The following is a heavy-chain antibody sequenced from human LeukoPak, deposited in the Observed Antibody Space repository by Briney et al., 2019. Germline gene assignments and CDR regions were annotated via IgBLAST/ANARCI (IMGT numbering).Heavy chain of an antibody. V-gene: IGHV3-23*01. D-gene: IGHD3-22*01. CDR3: AKASYSPMIVVVYYFDY. Sequence: PGGSLRLSCAASGFTFSSYAMSWVRQAPGKGLEWVSAISGSGGSTYYADSVKGRFTISRDNSKNTLYLQMNSLRAEDTAVYYCAKASYSPMIVVVYYFDYWGQGTLVTVSS. CDR1: GFTFSSYA. CDR2: ISGSGGST. J-gene: IGHJ4*02.